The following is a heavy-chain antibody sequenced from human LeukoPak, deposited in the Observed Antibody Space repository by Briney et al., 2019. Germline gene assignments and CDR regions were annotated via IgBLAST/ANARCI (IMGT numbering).Heavy chain of an antibody. V-gene: IGHV3-23*01. CDR2: ISPGADIT. J-gene: IGHJ5*02. CDR3: AKDCGWLHFCS. Sequence: GGSLRLSCAASGFTFSSYGMSWVRQAPGKGLEWVSGISPGADITYYAESVKGRFTISRDNSKNTLYLQINTLRAEDTAIYYCAKDCGWLHFCSWGQGTLVTVSS. D-gene: IGHD5-24*01. CDR1: GFTFSSYG.